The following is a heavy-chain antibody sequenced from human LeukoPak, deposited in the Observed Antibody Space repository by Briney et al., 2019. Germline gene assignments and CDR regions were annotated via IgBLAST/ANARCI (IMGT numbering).Heavy chain of an antibody. CDR1: GGSFSGYY. V-gene: IGHV4-34*01. CDR3: ARLSPTSPYNYFDP. Sequence: SETLSLTCAVYGGSFSGYYWSWIRQPPGKGLEWIGEINHSGSTNYNPSLKSRVTISVDTSKNQFSLKLSSVTAADTAVYYCARLSPTSPYNYFDPWGQGTLVTVSS. J-gene: IGHJ5*02. CDR2: INHSGST.